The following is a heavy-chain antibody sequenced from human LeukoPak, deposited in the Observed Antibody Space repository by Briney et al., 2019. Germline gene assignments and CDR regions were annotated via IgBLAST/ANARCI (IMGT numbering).Heavy chain of an antibody. D-gene: IGHD1-1*01. CDR2: ISGSGGST. Sequence: PGGSLRLFCAASGFTFSSYAMSWVRQAPGKGREWVSAISGSGGSTYYADSVKGPLTISRDNSKNTLYLQVNSLRAEDTAVYYCAKDGYDYYYYYMDVWGKGTTVTVSS. CDR1: GFTFSSYA. CDR3: AKDGYDYYYYYMDV. J-gene: IGHJ6*03. V-gene: IGHV3-23*01.